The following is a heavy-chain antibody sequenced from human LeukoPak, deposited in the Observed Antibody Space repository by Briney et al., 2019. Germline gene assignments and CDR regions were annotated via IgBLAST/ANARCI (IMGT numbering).Heavy chain of an antibody. J-gene: IGHJ4*02. D-gene: IGHD6-13*01. Sequence: PGGSLRLSCAASGFTVSSNYMNWVRQAPGKGLEWVSILYSGGSTYYADSAKGRFTISRDNSKNTLYLQMDSLRAEDTAVYYCVRDRGSSWYYGFDYWGQGTLVTVSS. V-gene: IGHV3-53*01. CDR1: GFTVSSNY. CDR2: LYSGGST. CDR3: VRDRGSSWYYGFDY.